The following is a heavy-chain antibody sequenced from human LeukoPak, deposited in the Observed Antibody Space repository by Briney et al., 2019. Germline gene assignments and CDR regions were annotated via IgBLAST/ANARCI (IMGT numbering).Heavy chain of an antibody. CDR3: AKFPPIYCSGGSCPHWFDP. CDR1: GFTFSSYA. Sequence: GGSLRLSCAASGFTFSSYAMSWVRQAPGKGLEWVSAISGSGGSTYYADSVKGRFTISRDNSKNTLYLQMNSLKAEDTAVYYCAKFPPIYCSGGSCPHWFDPWGQGTLVTVSS. D-gene: IGHD2-15*01. V-gene: IGHV3-23*01. J-gene: IGHJ5*02. CDR2: ISGSGGST.